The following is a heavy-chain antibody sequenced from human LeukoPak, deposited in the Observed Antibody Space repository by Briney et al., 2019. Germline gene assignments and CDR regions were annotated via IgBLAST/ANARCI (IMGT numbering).Heavy chain of an antibody. CDR2: TYYSGST. Sequence: PSETLSLTCTVSGGAISSSTYYWGWIRQPPGKGLEWIGSTYYSGSTCYNSSLKSRVTISVDTSKNQFSLKLSSVTAADTAVYYCARHLSVGGYYSQPQYTWFDPWGQGTLVTVSS. V-gene: IGHV4-39*01. D-gene: IGHD3-22*01. CDR3: ARHLSVGGYYSQPQYTWFDP. J-gene: IGHJ5*02. CDR1: GGAISSSTYY.